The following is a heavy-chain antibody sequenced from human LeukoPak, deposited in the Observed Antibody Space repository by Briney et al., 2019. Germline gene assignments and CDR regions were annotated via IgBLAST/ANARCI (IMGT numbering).Heavy chain of an antibody. Sequence: GGSLRLPCAASGFTFSSYSMNWVRQAPGKGLEWVSSISSSSSYIYYADSVKGRFTISRDNAKNSLYLQMNSLRAEDTAVYYCARGPLVVAATRMSPWIGWFDPWGQGTLVTVSS. D-gene: IGHD2-15*01. J-gene: IGHJ5*02. V-gene: IGHV3-21*01. CDR2: ISSSSSYI. CDR1: GFTFSSYS. CDR3: ARGPLVVAATRMSPWIGWFDP.